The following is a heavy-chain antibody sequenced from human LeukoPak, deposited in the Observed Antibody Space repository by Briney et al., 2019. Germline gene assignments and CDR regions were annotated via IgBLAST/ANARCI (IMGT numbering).Heavy chain of an antibody. J-gene: IGHJ6*03. CDR2: IYYSGST. CDR1: GGSISSSSYY. Sequence: SETLSLTCTVSGGSISSSSYYWGWIRQPPGKGLEWIGTIYYSGSTYYNPSLKSRVTISVDTSMNQFSLKLSSVTAADTAVYYCARHLSYDFHMDVWGKGTTVTVSS. V-gene: IGHV4-39*01. CDR3: ARHLSYDFHMDV.